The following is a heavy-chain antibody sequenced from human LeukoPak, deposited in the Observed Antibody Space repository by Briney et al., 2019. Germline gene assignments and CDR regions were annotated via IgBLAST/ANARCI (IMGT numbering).Heavy chain of an antibody. CDR3: STCGGDCYYNY. CDR1: GFTFSNAW. Sequence: GGSLRLSCAASGFTFSNAWMNWVRQAPGKGLEWVGRIKSKAVGGTINYAAPVKGRFTISRDDSKNTVYLQMDSLKKEDTAVYYCSTCGGDCYYNYWGQGALVTVSS. D-gene: IGHD2-21*02. J-gene: IGHJ4*02. V-gene: IGHV3-15*07. CDR2: IKSKAVGGTI.